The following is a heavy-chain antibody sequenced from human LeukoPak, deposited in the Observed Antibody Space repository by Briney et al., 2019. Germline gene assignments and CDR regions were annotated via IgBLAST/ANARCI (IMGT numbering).Heavy chain of an antibody. Sequence: GASVKVSCKASGYTFTSYDINWVRQATGQGLEWMGWMNPNSGNTGYAQKFQGRVTITRNTSISTAYMELSSLGSEDTAVYYCARSPARGDSSGYYSPDYYCYYMDVWGKGTTVTVSS. J-gene: IGHJ6*03. V-gene: IGHV1-8*03. CDR1: GYTFTSYD. D-gene: IGHD3-22*01. CDR2: MNPNSGNT. CDR3: ARSPARGDSSGYYSPDYYCYYMDV.